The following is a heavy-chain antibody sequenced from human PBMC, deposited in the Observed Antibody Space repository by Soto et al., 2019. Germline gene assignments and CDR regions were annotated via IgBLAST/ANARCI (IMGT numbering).Heavy chain of an antibody. CDR3: ATFEKWWLVTH. CDR2: INSDGSST. CDR1: GFTFSNYW. Sequence: VQLVESGGGLVQSGGSLRLSCAASGFTFSNYWMHWVRQAPGKGLVWVSRINSDGSSTSYADSVKGRFTISRDNAKNTLYLQMNSLRAEDTAVYYCATFEKWWLVTHWGQGTLVTVSS. J-gene: IGHJ4*02. D-gene: IGHD6-19*01. V-gene: IGHV3-74*01.